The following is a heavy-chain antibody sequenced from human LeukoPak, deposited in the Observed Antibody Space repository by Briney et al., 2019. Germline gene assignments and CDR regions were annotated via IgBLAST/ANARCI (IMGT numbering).Heavy chain of an antibody. CDR3: ARVEDPGYSSGWYNFDY. V-gene: IGHV1-18*01. J-gene: IGHJ4*02. CDR2: ISAYNGNT. Sequence: ASVKVSCKASGYTFTSYGISWVRQAPGQGLEWMEWISAYNGNTNYAQKLQGRVTMTTDTSTSTAYMELRSLRSDDTAVYYCARVEDPGYSSGWYNFDYWGQGTLVTVSS. CDR1: GYTFTSYG. D-gene: IGHD6-19*01.